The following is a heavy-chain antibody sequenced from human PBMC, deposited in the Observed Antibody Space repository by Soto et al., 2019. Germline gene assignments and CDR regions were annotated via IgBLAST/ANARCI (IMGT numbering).Heavy chain of an antibody. CDR3: AREPSTTVASHYYYYGMDV. CDR1: GGTFSSYA. CDR2: IIPIFGTA. Sequence: SVKVSCKASGGTFSSYAISWVRQAPGQGLEWMGGIIPIFGTANYAQKFQGRVTITADESTSTAYMELSSLRSEDTAVYYCAREPSTTVASHYYYYGMDVWGQGTTVTVSS. J-gene: IGHJ6*02. D-gene: IGHD4-17*01. V-gene: IGHV1-69*13.